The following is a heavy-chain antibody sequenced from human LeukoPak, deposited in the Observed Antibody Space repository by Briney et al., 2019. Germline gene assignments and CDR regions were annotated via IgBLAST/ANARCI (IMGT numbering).Heavy chain of an antibody. CDR3: ARDALDWYSSGWSGLSGY. J-gene: IGHJ4*02. V-gene: IGHV3-30-3*01. D-gene: IGHD6-19*01. Sequence: GGSLRLSCAASGFTFSSYAMHWVRQAPGKGLEWVAVISYDGSNKYYADSVKGRFTISRDNSKNTLYLQMNSLRAEDTAVYYCARDALDWYSSGWSGLSGYWDQGTLVTVSS. CDR2: ISYDGSNK. CDR1: GFTFSSYA.